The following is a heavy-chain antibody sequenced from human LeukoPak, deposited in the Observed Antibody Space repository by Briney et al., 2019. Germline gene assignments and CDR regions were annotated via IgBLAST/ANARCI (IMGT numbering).Heavy chain of an antibody. V-gene: IGHV1-2*02. Sequence: ASVKVSCKASGYTFTSYYMHWVRQAPGQGLEWMGWINPNSGGTNYAQKFQGRVTMTRDTSISTAYMELSRLRSDDTAVYYCARRGYCSSTSCYRNWFDPWGQGTLVTVSS. J-gene: IGHJ5*02. D-gene: IGHD2-2*01. CDR2: INPNSGGT. CDR1: GYTFTSYY. CDR3: ARRGYCSSTSCYRNWFDP.